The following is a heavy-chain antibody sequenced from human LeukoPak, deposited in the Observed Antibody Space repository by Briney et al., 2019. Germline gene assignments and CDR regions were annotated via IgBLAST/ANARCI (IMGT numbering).Heavy chain of an antibody. Sequence: SETLSLTCTVTGGSISTNNFYWGWIRQPPGKGLEWFGTIYYSGNTYFNPSLKSRVTISVDTYKSQFSLTLSSVTAADTALYFCARNRAQYSNFPYYFHYTDVWGKGTTVIVSS. J-gene: IGHJ6*03. CDR1: GGSISTNNFY. D-gene: IGHD4-11*01. CDR3: ARNRAQYSNFPYYFHYTDV. V-gene: IGHV4-39*01. CDR2: IYYSGNT.